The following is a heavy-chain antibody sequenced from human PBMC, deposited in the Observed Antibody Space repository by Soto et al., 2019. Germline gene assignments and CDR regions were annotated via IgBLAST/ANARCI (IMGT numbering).Heavy chain of an antibody. J-gene: IGHJ2*01. Sequence: QVQLQESGPGLVKPSQTLSLTCTVSGGSIISGGYYWSWIRQHPGKGLEWIGYIYYSGSTYYNPSLKSRVTISVDTSKNQCSLKLSSVTAADTAVYYCARGGPIWYFDLWGRGTLVTVSS. CDR3: ARGGPIWYFDL. CDR1: GGSIISGGYY. CDR2: IYYSGST. V-gene: IGHV4-31*03. D-gene: IGHD1-26*01.